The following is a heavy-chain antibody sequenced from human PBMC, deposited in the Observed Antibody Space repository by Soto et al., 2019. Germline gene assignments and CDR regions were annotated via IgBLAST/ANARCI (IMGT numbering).Heavy chain of an antibody. Sequence: PRLSCAASGFTFSNAWMSWVRQAPGKGLEWVGRIKSKTDGGTTDYAAPVKGRFTISRDDSKNTLYLQMNSLKTEDTAVYYCTTDYYGSGSYSFDYWGQGTLVTVSS. J-gene: IGHJ4*02. CDR2: IKSKTDGGTT. CDR1: GFTFSNAW. V-gene: IGHV3-15*01. CDR3: TTDYYGSGSYSFDY. D-gene: IGHD3-10*01.